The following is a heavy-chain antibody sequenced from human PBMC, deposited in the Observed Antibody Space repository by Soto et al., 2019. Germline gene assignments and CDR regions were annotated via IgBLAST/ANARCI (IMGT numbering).Heavy chain of an antibody. D-gene: IGHD3-22*01. CDR2: ISGSGTVT. V-gene: IGHV3-23*01. J-gene: IGHJ4*02. Sequence: EVQLLESGGGLVQPGESLRLSCATSGFTFSTCAMSWVRQAPGKGLEWVSIISGSGTVTFYADSVKGRFSISRDSSKNTLFLQLNSLRAEDTAVYYCAKHSSCSYRPFDHWGQGALVTVSS. CDR3: AKHSSCSYRPFDH. CDR1: GFTFSTCA.